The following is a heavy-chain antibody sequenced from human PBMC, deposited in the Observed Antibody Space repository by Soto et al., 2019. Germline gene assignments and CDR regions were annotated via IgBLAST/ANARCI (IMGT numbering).Heavy chain of an antibody. CDR3: SRGLLV. V-gene: IGHV4-31*03. CDR1: GGSINSGGYC. J-gene: IGHJ4*02. Sequence: QVQLQESGPGLVKPSQTLSLTCTVSGGSINSGGYCWSWIRQHPGKGLDWIGCISYGGSTSYNPSLKCRVTICLDTSKNQFSLKLSSVAAADTALYYCSRGLLVWGQGTLITVSS. D-gene: IGHD5-18*01. CDR2: ISYGGST.